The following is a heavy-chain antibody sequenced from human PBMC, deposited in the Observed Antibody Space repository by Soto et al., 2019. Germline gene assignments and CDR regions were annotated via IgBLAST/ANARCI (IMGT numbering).Heavy chain of an antibody. V-gene: IGHV3-30-3*01. J-gene: IGHJ4*02. CDR1: GFTFSSYA. D-gene: IGHD5-18*01. Sequence: QPGGSLRLSCAASGFTFSSYAMHWVRQAPGKGLEWVAVISYDGSNKYYADSVKGRFTISRDNSKNTLYLQMNSLRAEDTAVYYCARKPASRIDTAMAYFDYWGQGT. CDR3: ARKPASRIDTAMAYFDY. CDR2: ISYDGSNK.